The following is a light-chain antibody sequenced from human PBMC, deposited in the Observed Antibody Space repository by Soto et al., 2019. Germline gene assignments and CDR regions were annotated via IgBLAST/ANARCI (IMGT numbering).Light chain of an antibody. CDR3: TPYTSSSRQNYV. CDR1: SSDVGGYNF. CDR2: DVS. V-gene: IGLV2-14*01. Sequence: QSVLTQPASVSGSPGQSITISCTGTSSDVGGYNFVSWYQQYPGKAPKLIIFDVSNRPSGVSDRFSGSKSGETASLTITGLHTEKEADYYCTPYTSSSRQNYVFGTGTKVTVL. J-gene: IGLJ1*01.